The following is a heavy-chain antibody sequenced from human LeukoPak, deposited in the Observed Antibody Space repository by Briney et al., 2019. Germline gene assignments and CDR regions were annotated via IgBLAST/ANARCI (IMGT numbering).Heavy chain of an antibody. J-gene: IGHJ6*02. CDR1: GFTFSTYD. V-gene: IGHV3-13*01. CDR2: IGTVDDT. CDR3: AREIRETVFTRHHYYGIDV. Sequence: PGGSLRLSCAPSGFTFSTYDMHWVREVTGKGLEWVSAIGTVDDTYYLGSVKGRFTISRENAKNVLYLQMSSLRVEDTAVYYCAREIRETVFTRHHYYGIDVWGQGTTVTVSS. D-gene: IGHD1-1*01.